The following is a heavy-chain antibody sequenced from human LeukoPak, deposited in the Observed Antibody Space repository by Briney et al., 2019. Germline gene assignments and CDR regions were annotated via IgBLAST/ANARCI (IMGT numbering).Heavy chain of an antibody. J-gene: IGHJ4*01. V-gene: IGHV3-7*01. CDR1: GFTFSGYW. CDR3: ARMGPTSSGWPEAFDY. CDR2: IKQDASEK. Sequence: GGSLRLSCAASGFTFSGYWMNWVRQAPGKGLEWVANIKQDASEKYYVDSVKGRFTISRDNAKNSLSLQMNSLRAEGTAVYYCARMGPTSSGWPEAFDYWGRGTLVTVSS. D-gene: IGHD6-25*01.